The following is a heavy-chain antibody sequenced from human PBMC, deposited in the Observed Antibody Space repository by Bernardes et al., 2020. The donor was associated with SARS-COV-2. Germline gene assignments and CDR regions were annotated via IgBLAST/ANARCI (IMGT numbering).Heavy chain of an antibody. J-gene: IGHJ4*02. CDR1: AYTFTNSY. CDR3: AKGSELGNFDY. Sequence: ASVKVSCKASAYTFTNSYMHWVRQVPGQGLDWMGIINPRGGSTSYAQKFQGRVTMTRDTSTSTVYMELSSLRSEDTAVYYCAKGSELGNFDYWGQGTLV. CDR2: INPRGGST. V-gene: IGHV1-46*01. D-gene: IGHD7-27*01.